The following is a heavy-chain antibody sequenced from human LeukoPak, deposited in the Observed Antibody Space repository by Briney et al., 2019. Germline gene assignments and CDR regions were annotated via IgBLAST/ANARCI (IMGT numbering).Heavy chain of an antibody. CDR1: GFTLCSYA. CDR2: ILNDGSQE. V-gene: IGHV3-33*08. CDR3: ARDDALGDNALDI. Sequence: GGSLRLSCAASGFTLCSYAMSWVRQAPGKGLEWVAVILNDGSQEKYADSVKGRFTISRDNSKNTLFLQMNSLRAEDTAVYYCARDDALGDNALDIWGQGTMVTVSS. D-gene: IGHD3-16*01. J-gene: IGHJ3*02.